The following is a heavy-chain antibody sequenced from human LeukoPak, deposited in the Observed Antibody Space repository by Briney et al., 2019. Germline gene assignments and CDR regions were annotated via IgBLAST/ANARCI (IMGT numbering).Heavy chain of an antibody. J-gene: IGHJ5*01. CDR2: IGAGGTFT. CDR1: GFTFSSYA. CDR3: AKDRSTGWYAGFDF. D-gene: IGHD6-19*01. Sequence: GGSLRLSCTASGFTFSSYAMNWVRQAPGKGLEWVSGIGAGGTFTYYADSVKGRFTIARDNSKTTLYLQMISLRPEDSAVYFCAKDRSTGWYAGFDFWGQGTLVTVSS. V-gene: IGHV3-23*01.